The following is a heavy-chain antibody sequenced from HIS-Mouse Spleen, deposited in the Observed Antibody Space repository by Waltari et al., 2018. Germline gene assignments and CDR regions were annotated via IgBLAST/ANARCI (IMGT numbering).Heavy chain of an antibody. V-gene: IGHV3-23*01. CDR1: GSTFSTYG. Sequence: EVQLLESGGGLVQPGGSLRLSCAASGSTFSTYGMRWVRQAPGKGLEWVSAISGSGGSTYYADSVKGRFTISRDNSKNTLYLQMNSLRAEDTAVYYCANPKSVAAAPQYFQHWGQGTLVTVSS. CDR2: ISGSGGST. J-gene: IGHJ1*01. CDR3: ANPKSVAAAPQYFQH. D-gene: IGHD2-2*01.